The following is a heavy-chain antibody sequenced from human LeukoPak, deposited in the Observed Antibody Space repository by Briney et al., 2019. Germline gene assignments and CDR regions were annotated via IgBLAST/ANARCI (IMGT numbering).Heavy chain of an antibody. D-gene: IGHD3-22*01. V-gene: IGHV6-1*01. CDR2: TYYRSKWYN. J-gene: IGHJ4*02. CDR3: ARGYYDSSGYYSDTFDY. CDR1: GDSVSSNSAA. Sequence: SQTLSLTCAISGDSVSSNSAARNWIRQSPSRGLEWLGRTYYRSKWYNDYAVSVKSRITINPDTSKNQFSLQLNSVTPEDTAVYYCARGYYDSSGYYSDTFDYWGQGTLVTVSS.